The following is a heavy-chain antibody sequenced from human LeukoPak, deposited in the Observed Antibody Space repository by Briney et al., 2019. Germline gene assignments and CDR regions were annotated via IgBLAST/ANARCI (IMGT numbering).Heavy chain of an antibody. J-gene: IGHJ3*02. Sequence: PGGSLRLSCAASGFTFSSYGMHWVRQAPGKGLEWVAFIRYDGSNKYYADSVKGRFTISRDNSKNTLYLQMNSLRAEDTAVYYCAVILEWLKDAFDIWGQGTLVTVSS. CDR2: IRYDGSNK. CDR1: GFTFSSYG. V-gene: IGHV3-30*02. D-gene: IGHD3-3*01. CDR3: AVILEWLKDAFDI.